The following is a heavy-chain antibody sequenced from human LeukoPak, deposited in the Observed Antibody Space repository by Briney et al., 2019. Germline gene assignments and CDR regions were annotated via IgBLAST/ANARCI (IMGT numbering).Heavy chain of an antibody. J-gene: IGHJ4*02. CDR2: ISGSGGST. CDR3: ANDHDYISY. Sequence: GGSLRLSCAASGFTFSSYAMSWVRQAPGKGLEWVSGISGSGGSTYYADSVKGRFTISRDNSTNTLHLQMNSLRVDDTAVYYCANDHDYISYWGQGTLVTVSS. CDR1: GFTFSSYA. V-gene: IGHV3-23*01. D-gene: IGHD4-11*01.